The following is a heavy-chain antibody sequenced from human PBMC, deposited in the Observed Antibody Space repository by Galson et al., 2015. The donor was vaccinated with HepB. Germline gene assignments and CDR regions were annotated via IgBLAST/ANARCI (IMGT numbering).Heavy chain of an antibody. CDR2: IIPILGIA. D-gene: IGHD3-3*01. V-gene: IGHV1-69*02. CDR1: GGTFSSYT. J-gene: IGHJ6*02. CDR3: AIPSTIFGVVIGYYYYGMDV. Sequence: SVKVSCKASGGTFSSYTISWVRQAPGQGLEWMGRIIPILGIANYAQKFQGRVTITADKSTSTAYMELSSLRSEDTAVYYCAIPSTIFGVVIGYYYYGMDVWGQGTTVTVSS.